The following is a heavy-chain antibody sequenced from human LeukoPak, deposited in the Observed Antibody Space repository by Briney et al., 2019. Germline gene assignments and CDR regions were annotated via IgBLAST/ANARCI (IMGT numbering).Heavy chain of an antibody. D-gene: IGHD3-10*01. V-gene: IGHV4-59*11. CDR3: ARDLGSGEYDY. CDR1: GDSINSHF. Sequence: SETLSLTCTVSGDSINSHFWNWVRQPPGKGLEWIGYISYSGSTNYNPSLKSRVTISVDTSKNQFSLKLSSVTAADTAVYYCARDLGSGEYDYWGQGTLVTVSS. J-gene: IGHJ4*02. CDR2: ISYSGST.